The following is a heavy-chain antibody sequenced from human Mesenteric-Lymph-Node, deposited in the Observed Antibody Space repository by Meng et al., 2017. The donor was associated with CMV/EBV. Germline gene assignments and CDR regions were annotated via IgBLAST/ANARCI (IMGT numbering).Heavy chain of an antibody. J-gene: IGHJ4*02. V-gene: IGHV1-2*02. CDR2: INPNSGGT. CDR1: GYTFTGYY. Sequence: ASVKVSCKTSGYTFTGYYMHWVRQAPGQGLEWMGWINPNSGGTNYAQKFQDRVTVTRDTSINTAYMELSWVRSDDTAVYYCARSPLRTAMPSHYYDSSGYQYFFDCWGQGTLVTVSS. D-gene: IGHD3-22*01. CDR3: ARSPLRTAMPSHYYDSSGYQYFFDC.